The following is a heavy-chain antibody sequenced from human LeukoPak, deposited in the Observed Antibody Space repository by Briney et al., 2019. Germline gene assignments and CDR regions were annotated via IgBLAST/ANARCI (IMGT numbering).Heavy chain of an antibody. V-gene: IGHV3-20*04. CDR2: INWNGGST. D-gene: IGHD1-26*01. Sequence: GGSLRLSCAASGFTFDDDGMSWVRQAPGKGLEWVSGINWNGGSTGYADSVKGRFTISRDNAKNSLYLQMNSLRAEDTALYYCARGLSGGYYGAAFDIWGQGTMVTVSS. CDR1: GFTFDDDG. J-gene: IGHJ3*02. CDR3: ARGLSGGYYGAAFDI.